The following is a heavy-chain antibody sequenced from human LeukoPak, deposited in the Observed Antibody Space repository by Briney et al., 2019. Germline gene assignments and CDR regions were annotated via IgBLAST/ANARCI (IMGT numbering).Heavy chain of an antibody. J-gene: IGHJ4*02. CDR1: GFTFSSYW. V-gene: IGHV3-7*01. Sequence: GGSLRLSCAASGFTFSSYWMSWVRQAPGKGLEWVANIKQDGSEKYYVDSVKGRFTISRDNAKNSLYLQMNSLRAEDSAVYYCARDLEGCSSTSCYRYFDYWGQGTLVTVSS. CDR2: IKQDGSEK. CDR3: ARDLEGCSSTSCYRYFDY. D-gene: IGHD2-2*01.